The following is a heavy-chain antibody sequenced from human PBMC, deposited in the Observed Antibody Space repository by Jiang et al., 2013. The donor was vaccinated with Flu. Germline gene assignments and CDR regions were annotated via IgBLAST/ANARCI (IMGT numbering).Heavy chain of an antibody. CDR3: ASRYDFWSGYRDY. V-gene: IGHV3-21*01. CDR2: ISSSSSYI. CDR1: GFTFSSYS. J-gene: IGHJ4*02. D-gene: IGHD3-3*01. Sequence: VQLVESGGGLVKPGGSLRLSCAASGFTFSSYSMNWVRQAPGKGLEWVSSISSSSSYIYYADSVKGRFTISRDNAKNSLYLQMNSLRAEDTAVYYCASRYDFWSGYRDYWGQGTLVTVSS.